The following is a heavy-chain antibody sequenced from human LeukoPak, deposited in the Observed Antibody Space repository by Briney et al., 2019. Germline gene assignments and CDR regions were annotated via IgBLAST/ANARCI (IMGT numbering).Heavy chain of an antibody. CDR2: IRSKTFGGTT. J-gene: IGHJ4*02. CDR1: GFTFGTYA. Sequence: GGSLRLSCTSSGFTFGTYAVSWFRQAPGKGLEWVAFIRSKTFGGTTEYAASVKGRFTISRDDSKSIAYLQMNSLKTEDTAVYYCTRYSGRTDYWGQGTLVSVAS. D-gene: IGHD5-18*01. V-gene: IGHV3-49*03. CDR3: TRYSGRTDY.